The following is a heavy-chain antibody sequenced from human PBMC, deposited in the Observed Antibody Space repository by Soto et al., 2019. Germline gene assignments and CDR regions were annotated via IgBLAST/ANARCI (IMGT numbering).Heavy chain of an antibody. J-gene: IGHJ4*02. CDR1: GYTFTSYA. Sequence: QVQLVQSGAEVKKPGASVKVSCKASGYTFTSYAMHWVRQAPGQRLEWMGWINAGNGNTKYSQKFQGRVTITRDTSASTAYMELSSLRSEDTAVYYCAAEPGCCSGGSCYPIDYWGQGTLVTVSS. V-gene: IGHV1-3*01. CDR3: AAEPGCCSGGSCYPIDY. CDR2: INAGNGNT. D-gene: IGHD2-15*01.